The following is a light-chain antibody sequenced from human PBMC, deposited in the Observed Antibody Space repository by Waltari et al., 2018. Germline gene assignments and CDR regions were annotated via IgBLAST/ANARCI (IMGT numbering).Light chain of an antibody. CDR2: RAS. Sequence: EIVLTQSPGTASLSPGERVTLSCRASQSVCSSSLAWYQQKPGQAPRLVLYRASRRATGIPDRFSGSGSGTDFSLTISRLEPEDFAVYYCQQHGTLPATFGQGTKVEIK. J-gene: IGKJ1*01. V-gene: IGKV3-20*01. CDR1: QSVCSSS. CDR3: QQHGTLPAT.